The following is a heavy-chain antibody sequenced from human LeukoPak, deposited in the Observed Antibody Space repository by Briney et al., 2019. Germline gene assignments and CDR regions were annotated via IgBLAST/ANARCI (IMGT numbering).Heavy chain of an antibody. V-gene: IGHV3-48*01. J-gene: IGHJ4*02. CDR3: ARTGAVTPRVDY. Sequence: GGSLRLSCAASGFTLRSYSMSWVRQAPGKGLEWVSYIFSSGSTMYYADSVKGRFTISRDNAKNSLYLQMNSLRAEDTAVYYCARTGAVTPRVDYWGQGTLVTVSS. CDR2: IFSSGSTM. CDR1: GFTLRSYS. D-gene: IGHD6-13*01.